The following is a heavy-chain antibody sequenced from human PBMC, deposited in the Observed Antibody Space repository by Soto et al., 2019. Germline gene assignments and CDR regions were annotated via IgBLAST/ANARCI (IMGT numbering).Heavy chain of an antibody. D-gene: IGHD5-12*01. J-gene: IGHJ5*02. CDR2: INHSGST. Sequence: SETLSLTCDVYGGSFSSYYWNWIRQPPGEGLEWLGEINHSGSTNYNPSLESRVTISLDTSRTQFSLKLTSVTAADTAVYYCARGEGRLVGTWFDPWGQGTLVTVSS. V-gene: IGHV4-34*01. CDR3: ARGEGRLVGTWFDP. CDR1: GGSFSSYY.